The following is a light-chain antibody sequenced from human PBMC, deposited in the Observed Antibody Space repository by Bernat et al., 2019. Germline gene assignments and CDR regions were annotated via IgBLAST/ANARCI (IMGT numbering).Light chain of an antibody. CDR3: QSADSSGTWV. CDR2: KDT. J-gene: IGLJ3*02. Sequence: PSVSVSPGQTARITCSGDALPNQYSFWYQQKPGRAPVMVIYKDTERPSGIPERFSGSSSGTTVTLTISGVQAEDGADYYCQSADSSGTWVFGGGTKLTVL. V-gene: IGLV3-25*03. CDR1: ALPNQY.